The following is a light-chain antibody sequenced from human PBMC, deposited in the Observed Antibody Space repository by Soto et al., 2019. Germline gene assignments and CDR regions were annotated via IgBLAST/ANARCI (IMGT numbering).Light chain of an antibody. V-gene: IGKV3-20*01. CDR2: GAS. CDR3: QQYNNWPWT. Sequence: EIVLTQSPGTLSLSPGEIATLLCSTSQSVSNNYLAWYQQKHGQAPRLLIYGASSRATGIPDRFSGSASGTDFSLTISRLRSEDVAVYYCQQYNNWPWTLGQGTKVDIK. J-gene: IGKJ1*01. CDR1: QSVSNNY.